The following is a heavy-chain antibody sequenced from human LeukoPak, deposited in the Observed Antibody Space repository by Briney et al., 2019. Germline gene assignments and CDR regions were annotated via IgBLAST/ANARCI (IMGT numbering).Heavy chain of an antibody. J-gene: IGHJ6*02. D-gene: IGHD2-2*01. CDR1: GFTFGGST. CDR2: IRNKANNYAT. Sequence: GGSLRLSCAASGFTFGGSTMHWVRQASGKGLEWVGRIRNKANNYATAYAASVKGRFTISRDDLKNTAYLQMNSLKTEDTAVYYCTRYSTEDGMDVWGQGTTVTVSS. CDR3: TRYSTEDGMDV. V-gene: IGHV3-73*01.